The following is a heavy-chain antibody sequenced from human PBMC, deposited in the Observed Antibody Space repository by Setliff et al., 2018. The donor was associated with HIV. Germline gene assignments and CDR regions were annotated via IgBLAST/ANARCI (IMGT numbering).Heavy chain of an antibody. CDR1: GYRFTRFG. CDR2: ISAYNDNT. J-gene: IGHJ4*02. V-gene: IGHV1-18*01. Sequence: ASVKVSCKASGYRFTRFGISWVRQAPGQGLEWMGWISAYNDNTKYTQKFQGRVTMTTDTSTSTVYMDLRSLRSDDTAVYYCTRTVRDDYCDYEVPNYFDYWGQGTPVTVSS. D-gene: IGHD4-17*01. CDR3: TRTVRDDYCDYEVPNYFDY.